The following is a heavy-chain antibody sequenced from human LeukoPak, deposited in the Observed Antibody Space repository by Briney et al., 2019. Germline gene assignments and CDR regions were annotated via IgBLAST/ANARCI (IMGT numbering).Heavy chain of an antibody. J-gene: IGHJ4*02. CDR2: ISWDDDK. Sequence: SGPTLVNPTQTLTLTCTFSGFSLHTNGVGVGWIRQPPGKALEWLALISWDDDKRYNPSLRSRLTITKDTSKNQVVLTMTNMDPLDTATYYCAHRREQYYFDYWGQGTLVTVSS. CDR1: GFSLHTNGVG. CDR3: AHRREQYYFDY. D-gene: IGHD1/OR15-1a*01. V-gene: IGHV2-5*02.